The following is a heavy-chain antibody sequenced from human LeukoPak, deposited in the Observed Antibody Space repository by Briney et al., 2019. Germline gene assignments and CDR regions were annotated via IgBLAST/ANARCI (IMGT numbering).Heavy chain of an antibody. J-gene: IGHJ4*02. D-gene: IGHD6-19*01. Sequence: PGGSLRLSCGTSGFTFSSYSMNWVRQAPGKGLEGVSYISSSGSTIYYADSVKGRFTISRDNAKNSLYLQMNSLRAEDTAVYYCAREGTGSGWPYFGYWGQGTLVTVSS. CDR1: GFTFSSYS. CDR3: AREGTGSGWPYFGY. V-gene: IGHV3-48*04. CDR2: ISSSGSTI.